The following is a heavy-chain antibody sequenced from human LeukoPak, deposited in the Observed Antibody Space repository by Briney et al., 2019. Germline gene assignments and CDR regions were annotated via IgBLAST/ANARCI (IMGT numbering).Heavy chain of an antibody. D-gene: IGHD3-10*01. V-gene: IGHV4-4*07. Sequence: SETLSLTCTVSGGSISSYYWSWIRQPAGKGLEWIGRIYTSGSTNYNPSLKRRVTMSVDTSKNQFSLKLSSVTAADTAVYYCARDPADYYGSGSPLDPWGQGTLVTVSS. J-gene: IGHJ5*02. CDR1: GGSISSYY. CDR3: ARDPADYYGSGSPLDP. CDR2: IYTSGST.